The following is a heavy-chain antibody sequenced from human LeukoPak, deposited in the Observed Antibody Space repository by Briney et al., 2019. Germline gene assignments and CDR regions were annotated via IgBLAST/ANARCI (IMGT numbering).Heavy chain of an antibody. CDR2: ISNGGSDK. V-gene: IGHV3-30*01. Sequence: GGSLRLSCAASGLTFSLYPMHWVRQAPGKGLEWVAVISNGGSDKYYAESVKGRFTISRDNSKSTLYLQMNSLSAEDTAVYYCARDVGDCSSSSCYIPADWWGQGTLVTVSS. CDR1: GLTFSLYP. CDR3: ARDVGDCSSSSCYIPADW. D-gene: IGHD2-2*02. J-gene: IGHJ4*02.